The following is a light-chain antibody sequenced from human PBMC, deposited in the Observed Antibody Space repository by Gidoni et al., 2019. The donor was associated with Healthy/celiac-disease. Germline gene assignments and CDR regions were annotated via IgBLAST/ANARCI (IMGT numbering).Light chain of an antibody. CDR3: QQYNNWPPWT. J-gene: IGKJ1*01. CDR1: SN. Sequence: SNLAWYQQKPGQAPRLLIYGASTRATGIPARFSGSGSGTEFSLTISSLQSEDFAVYYCQQYNNWPPWTFGQGTKVEIK. V-gene: IGKV3-15*01. CDR2: GAS.